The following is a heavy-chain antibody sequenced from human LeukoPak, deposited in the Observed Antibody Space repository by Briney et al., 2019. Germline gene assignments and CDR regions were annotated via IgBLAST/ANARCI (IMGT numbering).Heavy chain of an antibody. CDR3: ARGRLRWTYFDY. CDR1: GGSFSGYY. CDR2: INHSGST. J-gene: IGHJ4*02. V-gene: IGHV4-34*01. D-gene: IGHD4-23*01. Sequence: SETLSLTCAVYGGSFSGYYWSWIRQPPGKGLEWIGEINHSGSTNYNPSLKSRVTISVDTSKNQFSLKLSPVTAADTAVYYCARGRLRWTYFDYWGQGTLVTVSS.